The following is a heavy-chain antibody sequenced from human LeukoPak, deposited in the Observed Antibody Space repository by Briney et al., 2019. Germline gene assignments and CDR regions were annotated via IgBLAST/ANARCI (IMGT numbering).Heavy chain of an antibody. J-gene: IGHJ5*02. CDR2: MNPNSGNT. D-gene: IGHD3-10*01. CDR1: GYTFTSYD. CDR3: ARGSPGSGSYHFDP. V-gene: IGHV1-8*03. Sequence: ASVKVSCKASGYTFTSYDINWVRQATGQGLEWMGWMNPNSGNTGYAQKFQGGVTITRNTSISTAYMELSSLRSEDTAVYYCARGSPGSGSYHFDPWGQGTLVTVSS.